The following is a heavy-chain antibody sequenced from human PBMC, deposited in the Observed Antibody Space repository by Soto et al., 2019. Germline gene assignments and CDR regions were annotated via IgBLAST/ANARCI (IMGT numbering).Heavy chain of an antibody. Sequence: SETLSLTCALYGGSFSGYYWSWIRQPPGKGLEWIGEINHSGSTNYNPSLKSRVTISVDTSKNQFSLKLSSVTAADTAVYYCAGWYAGVVVAATHMDVWGKGTTVTVSS. CDR1: GGSFSGYY. CDR3: AGWYAGVVVAATHMDV. CDR2: INHSGST. J-gene: IGHJ6*03. D-gene: IGHD2-15*01. V-gene: IGHV4-34*01.